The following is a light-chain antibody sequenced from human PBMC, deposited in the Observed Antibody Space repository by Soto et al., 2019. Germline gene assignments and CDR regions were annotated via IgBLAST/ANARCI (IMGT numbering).Light chain of an antibody. J-gene: IGKJ1*01. CDR1: QSVSYW. CDR2: DAS. Sequence: DIQMTQSPSTLSASVGDRVTITCRASQSVSYWLAWYQQKPGKAPKLLIYDASSLESGVPSSFSGRGSGTEITLTISSLQPDDFATYYCQQYSSYSRTFGQGTKVDIK. V-gene: IGKV1-5*01. CDR3: QQYSSYSRT.